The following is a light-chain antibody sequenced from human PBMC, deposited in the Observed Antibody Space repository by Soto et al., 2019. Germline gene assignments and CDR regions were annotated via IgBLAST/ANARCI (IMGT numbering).Light chain of an antibody. V-gene: IGKV3-20*01. Sequence: EVVLTQFPGTLSLSPGERDTLSCRASQGISSSYLAWYQEKPGQAPRLLIYGASSRATGIPDRFSGSGSGTDFTLTISRLEPEDFAVYYCQHYGTSPRTFGQGTKVEIK. CDR3: QHYGTSPRT. CDR1: QGISSSY. CDR2: GAS. J-gene: IGKJ1*01.